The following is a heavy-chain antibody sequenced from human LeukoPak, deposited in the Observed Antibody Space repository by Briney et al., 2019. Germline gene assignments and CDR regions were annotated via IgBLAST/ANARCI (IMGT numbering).Heavy chain of an antibody. J-gene: IGHJ4*02. D-gene: IGHD2-8*02. CDR2: IYYSGST. Sequence: KPSETLSLTCTVSGGSISSSSYYWGWIRQPPGKGLEWIGSIYYSGSTYYNPSLKSRVAISVDTSKNQFSLKLNSVTAADTAVYYCARFERSTGCYWGQGTLVTVSS. V-gene: IGHV4-39*07. CDR3: ARFERSTGCY. CDR1: GGSISSSSYY.